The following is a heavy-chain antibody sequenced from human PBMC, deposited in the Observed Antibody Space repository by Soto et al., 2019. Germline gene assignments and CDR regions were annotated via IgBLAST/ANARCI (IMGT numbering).Heavy chain of an antibody. V-gene: IGHV3-11*06. CDR1: GFTFSDYY. CDR3: VRGGGGGRFDP. CDR2: ISPGSRYP. J-gene: IGHJ5*02. D-gene: IGHD2-15*01. Sequence: GGSLRLSCASSGFTFSDYYMSWIRQAPGKGLEWLSYISPGSRYPAYADSVKGRFTISRDNARRSLSLQMNSLTVDDTAIYYCVRGGGGGRFDPWGQGRMVTVST.